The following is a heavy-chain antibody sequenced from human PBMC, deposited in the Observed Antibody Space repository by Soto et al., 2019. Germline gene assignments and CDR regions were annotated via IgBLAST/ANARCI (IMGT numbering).Heavy chain of an antibody. CDR1: GYTFTSYA. V-gene: IGHV1-3*01. Sequence: ASVKVSFKASGYTFTSYAMHWLRQAPGQRLEWMGWINAGNGNTKYSQKFQGRVTITRDTSASTAYMELSSLRSEDTAVYYCARSAAHVLRFLEWPLDYYGMDVWGQGTTVTVSS. D-gene: IGHD3-3*01. J-gene: IGHJ6*02. CDR2: INAGNGNT. CDR3: ARSAAHVLRFLEWPLDYYGMDV.